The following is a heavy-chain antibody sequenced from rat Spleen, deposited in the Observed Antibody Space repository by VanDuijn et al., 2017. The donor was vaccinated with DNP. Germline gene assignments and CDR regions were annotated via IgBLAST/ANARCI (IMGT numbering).Heavy chain of an antibody. Sequence: EVQLVESGGGLVQPGRSLKLSCAASGFTYSNYVMAWVRQAPTKGLEWVASISTGGGNTYYRDSVKGRFTISRDNAKNTLYLQMDSLRSEDTATYYCAKGYGGPFDYWGQGVMVTVSS. CDR3: AKGYGGPFDY. CDR2: ISTGGGNT. CDR1: GFTYSNYV. J-gene: IGHJ2*01. V-gene: IGHV5S13*01. D-gene: IGHD1-11*01.